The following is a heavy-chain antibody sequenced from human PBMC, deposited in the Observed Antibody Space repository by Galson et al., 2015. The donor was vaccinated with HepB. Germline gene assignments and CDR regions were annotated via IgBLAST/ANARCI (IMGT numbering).Heavy chain of an antibody. CDR1: GFSFSYYG. J-gene: IGHJ4*02. D-gene: IGHD6-19*01. V-gene: IGHV3-30*03. CDR2: IANDGSYE. CDR3: ASLGLGDSNGWYGFDF. Sequence: SLRLSCAASGFSFSYYGMNWVRQAPGKGLEWVAVIANDGSYENNADSVKGRFTISRDNSKNTLYQQMNSLRTEDTAVYYCASLGLGDSNGWYGFDFWGQGTLVTVSS.